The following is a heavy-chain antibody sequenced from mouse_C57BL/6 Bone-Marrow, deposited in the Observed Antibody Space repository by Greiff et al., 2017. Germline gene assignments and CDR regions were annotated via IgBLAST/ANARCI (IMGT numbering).Heavy chain of an antibody. CDR2: INPSSGYT. Sequence: QVQLQQSGAELAKPGASVKLSCKASGYTFTSYWMHWVKQRPGQGLEWIGYINPSSGYTKYNQKFKDKATLTADKSSSTPYMQLGSLTYEVSALYYSARAPYYGSSYLYSAKDYWGQGTSVTVSS. J-gene: IGHJ4*01. CDR1: GYTFTSYW. V-gene: IGHV1-7*01. CDR3: ARAPYYGSSYLYSAKDY. D-gene: IGHD1-1*01.